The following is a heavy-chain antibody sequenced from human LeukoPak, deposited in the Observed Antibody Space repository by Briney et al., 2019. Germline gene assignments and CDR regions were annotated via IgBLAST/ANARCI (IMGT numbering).Heavy chain of an antibody. J-gene: IGHJ4*02. CDR3: ASDLAYCGGDCYGPFY. D-gene: IGHD2-21*02. CDR2: IIPILGIA. CDR1: GGTFSSYA. V-gene: IGHV1-69*04. Sequence: GASVKVSCKASGGTFSSYAISWVRQAPGQGLEWMGRIIPILGIANYAQKFQGRVTITADKSTSTAYMELSSLRSEDTAVYYCASDLAYCGGDCYGPFYWGQGTLVTVSS.